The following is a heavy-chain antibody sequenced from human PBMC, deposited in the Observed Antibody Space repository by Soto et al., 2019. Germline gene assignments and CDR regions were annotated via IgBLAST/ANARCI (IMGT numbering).Heavy chain of an antibody. J-gene: IGHJ5*02. CDR1: GYSISRGYH. D-gene: IGHD3-10*01. Sequence: KASETLSLTCGVSGYSISRGYHSAWIREPPGKGREGIASIFRTGGTHYSPSLKGRVTISVDTPKNQFTLKMSSVTAADTDIYYCARVRGADRPNWFDPWGQGTQVTVSS. CDR3: ARVRGADRPNWFDP. CDR2: IFRTGGT. V-gene: IGHV4-38-2*01.